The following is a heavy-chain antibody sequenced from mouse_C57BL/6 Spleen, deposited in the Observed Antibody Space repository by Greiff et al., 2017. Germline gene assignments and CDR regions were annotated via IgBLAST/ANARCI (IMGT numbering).Heavy chain of an antibody. CDR2: FYPRSGNT. D-gene: IGHD2-2*01. CDR1: GYTFTSYG. CDR3: ATRVTTNPFAD. V-gene: IGHV1-81*01. J-gene: IGHJ3*01. Sequence: QVQLQQSGAELARPGASVKMSCKASGYTFTSYGISWVKQNTGQGLEWIGKFYPRSGNTYYNEKFKGKATLTADKSSSTAYLELSRLTSDDSAVYFWATRVTTNPFADWGQGTLVTVSA.